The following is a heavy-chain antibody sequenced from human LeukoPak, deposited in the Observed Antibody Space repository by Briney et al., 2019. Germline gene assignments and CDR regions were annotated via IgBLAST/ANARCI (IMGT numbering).Heavy chain of an antibody. CDR1: GGSISSYY. J-gene: IGHJ6*02. CDR2: INHSGST. D-gene: IGHD3-3*01. Sequence: PSETLSLTCTVSGGSISSYYWSWIRQPPGKGLEWIGEINHSGSTNYNPSLKSRVTISVDTSKNQFSLKLSSVTAADTAVYYCARERSPRAAYYDFWSGYPYYYYGMDVWGQGTTVTVSS. V-gene: IGHV4-34*01. CDR3: ARERSPRAAYYDFWSGYPYYYYGMDV.